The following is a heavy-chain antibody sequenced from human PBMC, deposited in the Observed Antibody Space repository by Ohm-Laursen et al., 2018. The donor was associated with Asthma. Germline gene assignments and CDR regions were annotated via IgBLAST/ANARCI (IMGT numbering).Heavy chain of an antibody. Sequence: SQTLSLTCTVSGGSISSGGYYWSWIRQPPGKGLEWIGYIYYSGSTYYNPSLKSRVTISVDTSKNQFSLKLSSVTAADTAVYYCARTQPDYSYGMDVWGQGTTVTVSS. CDR3: ARTQPDYSYGMDV. CDR1: GGSISSGGYY. V-gene: IGHV4-31*03. D-gene: IGHD1-1*01. J-gene: IGHJ6*02. CDR2: IYYSGST.